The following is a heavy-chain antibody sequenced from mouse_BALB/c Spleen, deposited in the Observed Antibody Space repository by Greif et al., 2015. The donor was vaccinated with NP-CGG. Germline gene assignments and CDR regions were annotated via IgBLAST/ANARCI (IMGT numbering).Heavy chain of an antibody. J-gene: IGHJ2*02. CDR3: SRDTMITTGDY. V-gene: IGHV1-87*01. D-gene: IGHD2-4*01. CDR2: IYPGDGDT. CDR1: GYTFTSYW. Sequence: QVQLQQSGAELARPGASVKLSCKASGYTFTSYWMQWVKQRPGQGLEWIGAIYPGDGDTRYTQKFKGKATLTADKSSSQAYMQLSSWSSEDSAVYDCSRDTMITTGDYWGQGTSLTVSS.